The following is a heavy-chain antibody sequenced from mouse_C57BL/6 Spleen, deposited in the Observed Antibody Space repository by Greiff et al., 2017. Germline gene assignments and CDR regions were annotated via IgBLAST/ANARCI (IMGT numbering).Heavy chain of an antibody. J-gene: IGHJ2*01. CDR2: IDPSDSET. CDR3: ARKGDYRNYFDY. Sequence: QVQLKQPGAELVRPGSSVKLSCKASGYTFTSYWMHWVKQRPIQGLEWIGNIDPSDSETHYNQKFKDKATLTVDKSSSTAYMQLSSLTSEDSAVYYCARKGDYRNYFDYWGQGTTLTVSS. CDR1: GYTFTSYW. D-gene: IGHD2-1*01. V-gene: IGHV1-52*01.